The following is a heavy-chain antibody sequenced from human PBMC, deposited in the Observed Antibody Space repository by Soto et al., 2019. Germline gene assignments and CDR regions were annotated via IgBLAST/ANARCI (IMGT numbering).Heavy chain of an antibody. CDR1: GFTFSNYA. V-gene: IGHV3-23*01. CDR2: IRGSGDRT. CDR3: AKEVDYSSSWWDFDY. Sequence: EVQLLESGGGLVQPGGSLRLSCAASGFTFSNYAMSWVRQAPGKGLEWVSGIRGSGDRTNNADSVRGRFTISRDNSKNTLYLQMNSLRAEDTAVYYCAKEVDYSSSWWDFDYWGQATLVTVSS. D-gene: IGHD6-13*01. J-gene: IGHJ4*02.